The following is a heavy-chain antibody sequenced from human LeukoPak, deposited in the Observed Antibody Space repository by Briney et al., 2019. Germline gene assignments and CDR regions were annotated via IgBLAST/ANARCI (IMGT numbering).Heavy chain of an antibody. CDR1: VYIFTSNY. J-gene: IGHJ5*02. V-gene: IGHV1-46*01. CDR2: INPSGGGT. Sequence: GASVKVSCKASVYIFTSNYIHWVRQAPGQGLEWMGIINPSGGGTTYAQKFQGRVTMTRDLSTSTVYMELSSLRSEDTAVYYCARDLMYSNYVNWFDPWGQGTLVTVSS. D-gene: IGHD4-11*01. CDR3: ARDLMYSNYVNWFDP.